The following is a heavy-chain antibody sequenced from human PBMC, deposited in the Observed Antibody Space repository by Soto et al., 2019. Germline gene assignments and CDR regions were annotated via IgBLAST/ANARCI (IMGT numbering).Heavy chain of an antibody. J-gene: IGHJ4*02. D-gene: IGHD6-19*01. CDR1: GGTFNTYG. CDR2: IIPLFGTT. V-gene: IGHV1-69*01. Sequence: QVHLVQSGAEVKKPGSSVKVSCRASGGTFNTYGFNWVRQAPGQGLEWMGGIIPLFGTTTYAQNFQGRVTITADQSTTTAYMEMSGLTSEDTAVYFCARGGELAGWMPFDSGGQGPMVTVSS. CDR3: ARGGELAGWMPFDS.